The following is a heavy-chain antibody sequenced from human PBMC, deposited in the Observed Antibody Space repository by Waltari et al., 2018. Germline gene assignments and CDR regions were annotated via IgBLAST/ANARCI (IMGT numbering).Heavy chain of an antibody. CDR2: IYYSGST. V-gene: IGHV4-30-4*08. CDR1: GGSISSGYYY. J-gene: IGHJ4*02. D-gene: IGHD2-8*02. Sequence: QVQLQESGPGLVKPSQTLSLTCTVSGGSISSGYYYWSWIRQPPGKGLEWIGYIYYSGSTYNNPSLKSRVTRSVDTSKNQFSLKLRSVTAADTAVYFCARVRFGTGGICEFDYWGQGTLVTVSS. CDR3: ARVRFGTGGICEFDY.